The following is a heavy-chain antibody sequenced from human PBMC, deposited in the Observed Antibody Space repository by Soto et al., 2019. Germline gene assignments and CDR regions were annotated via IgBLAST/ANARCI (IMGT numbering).Heavy chain of an antibody. J-gene: IGHJ4*02. CDR3: SLPRQDDSSGY. CDR2: ISYDGSNK. V-gene: IGHV3-30*03. CDR1: GFTFSSYG. D-gene: IGHD3-22*01. Sequence: QVQLVESGGGVVQPGRSLRLSCAASGFTFSSYGMHWVRQAPGKGLEWVAVISYDGSNKYYADSVKGRFTISRDNSKNTRYLQMNSLRAEDTAVYYCSLPRQDDSSGYWGQGTLVTVSS.